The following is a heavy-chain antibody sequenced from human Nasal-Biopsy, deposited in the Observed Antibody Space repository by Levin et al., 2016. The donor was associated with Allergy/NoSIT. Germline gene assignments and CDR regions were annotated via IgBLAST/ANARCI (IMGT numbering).Heavy chain of an antibody. CDR2: ISGSGSYI. CDR3: ARGGPIDY. CDR1: GFTFSPYN. J-gene: IGHJ4*02. Sequence: LSLTCAVSGFTFSPYNMNWVRQAPGKGLEWVSSISGSGSYIYYADSVKGRFTISRDNAKSSLYLQIHSLRGDDTAVYYCARGGPIDYWGQGTLVTVSS. V-gene: IGHV3-21*01.